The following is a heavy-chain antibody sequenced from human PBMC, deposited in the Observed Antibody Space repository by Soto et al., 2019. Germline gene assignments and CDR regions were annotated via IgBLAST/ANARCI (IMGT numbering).Heavy chain of an antibody. CDR1: GGSISSYY. CDR2: IYYSGST. CDR3: AREMGIVPTGAFDI. V-gene: IGHV4-59*01. Sequence: QVQLQESGPGLVKPSETLSLTCTVSGGSISSYYWSWIRQPPGKGLEWIGYIYYSGSTNYNPSLKSRVTISVDTSKNQFSLKLSSVTAADTAVYYCAREMGIVPTGAFDIWGQGTMVTVSS. D-gene: IGHD2-2*03. J-gene: IGHJ3*02.